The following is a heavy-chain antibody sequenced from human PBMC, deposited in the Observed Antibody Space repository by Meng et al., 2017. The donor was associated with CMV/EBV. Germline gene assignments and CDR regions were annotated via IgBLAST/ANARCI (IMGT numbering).Heavy chain of an antibody. D-gene: IGHD3-22*01. Sequence: GESLKISCAASGFTFSDYYMSWIRQAPGKGLEWVSYISSSGSTIYYADSVKGRFTISRDNAKNSLYLQMNSLRAEDTAVYYCARDSFPAGNSSGYYFGYMDYWGQGTLVTVSS. V-gene: IGHV3-11*04. CDR3: ARDSFPAGNSSGYYFGYMDY. J-gene: IGHJ4*02. CDR1: GFTFSDYY. CDR2: ISSSGSTI.